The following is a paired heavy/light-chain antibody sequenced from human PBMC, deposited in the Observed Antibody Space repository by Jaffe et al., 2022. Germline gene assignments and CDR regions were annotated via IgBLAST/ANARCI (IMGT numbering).Heavy chain of an antibody. CDR1: GYTFNIYY. CDR3: ARGDGLKYSGHDSGNDGFEF. Sequence: QVRLVQSGAEVKKPGASVKISCKTSGYTFNIYYIHWVRQAPGHGLEWMGMINPTDGSTTFGQTFQGRVTVTSDTSTSTAFLELTSLRFDDTAMYYCARGDGLKYSGHDSGNDGFEFWGQGTVVTVSS. CDR2: INPTDGST. D-gene: IGHD5-12*01. J-gene: IGHJ3*01. V-gene: IGHV1-46*02.
Light chain of an antibody. J-gene: IGLJ2*01. CDR1: ALPKEY. CDR3: QSPDPTNTYQV. Sequence: SYELTQSPSVSVSPGQTARITCSGDALPKEYAYWYQQKAGQAPILVIYKDRERSSGIPDRFSGSGSGTIATLTISGVQAEDEAVYYCQSPDPTNTYQVFGGGTKLTVL. V-gene: IGLV3-25*03. CDR2: KDR.